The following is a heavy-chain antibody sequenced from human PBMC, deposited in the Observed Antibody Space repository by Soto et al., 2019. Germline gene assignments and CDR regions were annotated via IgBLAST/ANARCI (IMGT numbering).Heavy chain of an antibody. CDR3: ARDKNTAMARYYYYYYGMDV. CDR2: IWYDGSNK. J-gene: IGHJ6*02. D-gene: IGHD5-18*01. V-gene: IGHV3-33*01. Sequence: GGSLRLSCAASGFTFSSYGMHWVRQAPGKGLEWVAVIWYDGSNKNYADSVKGRFTISRDNSKNRLYLQMNSLRAEDTAVYYCARDKNTAMARYYYYYYGMDVWGQGTTVTVSS. CDR1: GFTFSSYG.